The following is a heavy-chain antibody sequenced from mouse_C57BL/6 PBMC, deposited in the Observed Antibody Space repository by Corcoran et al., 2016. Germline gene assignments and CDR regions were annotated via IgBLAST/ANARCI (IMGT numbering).Heavy chain of an antibody. CDR3: VRIYDGYPAWFAY. J-gene: IGHJ3*01. CDR2: IYTYTGEP. CDR1: GYTFTEYP. Sequence: QIQLVQSGPELKKPGETVKISCKASGYTFTEYPMHWVKQAPGKGFKWMGMIYTYTGEPTYAEEFKGRLAFSLETSASTAYLQINNLKNEDTATYYCVRIYDGYPAWFAYCGQGTLVTVSA. D-gene: IGHD2-3*01. V-gene: IGHV9-1*01.